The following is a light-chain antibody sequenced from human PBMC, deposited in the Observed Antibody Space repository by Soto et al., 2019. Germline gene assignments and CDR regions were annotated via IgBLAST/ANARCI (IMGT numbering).Light chain of an antibody. CDR2: DVS. Sequence: QSALTQPASVSGSPGQSITISCTGTSSDVGAYNYDSWYQQYPGEAPKVIIYDVSHRSAGVSNRFSGSKSGNTASLTISGLQTQDEADYYCSSYTSATTYVFGTGTKLTVL. CDR1: SSDVGAYNY. CDR3: SSYTSATTYV. V-gene: IGLV2-14*01. J-gene: IGLJ1*01.